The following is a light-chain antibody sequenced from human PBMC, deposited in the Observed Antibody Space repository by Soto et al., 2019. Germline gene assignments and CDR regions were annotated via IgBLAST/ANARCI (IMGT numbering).Light chain of an antibody. CDR3: CSYAGGYTYV. Sequence: QSALTQPRSVSGSPGQSVTISCTGTSGDVGGYNSVSWYRHHPGKAPKLIIYDVTKRPSGVPDRFSGSRSGNTASLTISGLQADDEADYYCCSYAGGYTYVFGTGTKVTVL. CDR2: DVT. CDR1: SGDVGGYNS. J-gene: IGLJ1*01. V-gene: IGLV2-11*01.